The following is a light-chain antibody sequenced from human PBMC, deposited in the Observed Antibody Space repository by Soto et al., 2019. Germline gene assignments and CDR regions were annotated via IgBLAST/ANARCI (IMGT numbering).Light chain of an antibody. Sequence: EVVMTQSPATLSVSPAERATLSCRASQSVSSNSLAWYQQEPGQASRVLVYGATSRAPWLPSRFNGKGSGKDLPLTIRRLEPGDFAVYYCHRYGRSPPIPLGQGAPLEI. V-gene: IGKV3-20*01. CDR2: GAT. CDR3: HRYGRSPPIP. CDR1: QSVSSNS. J-gene: IGKJ5*01.